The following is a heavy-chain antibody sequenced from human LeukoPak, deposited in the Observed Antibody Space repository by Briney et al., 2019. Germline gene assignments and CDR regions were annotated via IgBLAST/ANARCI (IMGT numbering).Heavy chain of an antibody. CDR3: RTEVIRGVMTTVFVI. CDR1: GLTFSTYG. CDR2: LSHEGSNE. D-gene: IGHD3-10*01. J-gene: IGHJ3*02. V-gene: IGHV3-30*03. Sequence: TGRSLRLSCAASGLTFSTYGIHWVREAPGKGLEWVAALSHEGSNEFYADSVKRRFTVSRDNSKHSFYLQMNSLRDEDTAVYYFRTEVIRGVMTTVFVIGGQGTMVTVSS.